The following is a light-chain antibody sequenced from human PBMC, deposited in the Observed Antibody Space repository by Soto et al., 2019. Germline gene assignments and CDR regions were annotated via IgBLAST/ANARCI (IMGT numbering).Light chain of an antibody. CDR3: QQRSKWPSGT. V-gene: IGKV3-11*01. J-gene: IGKJ1*01. Sequence: EIVLTQSPVTLSLSPGERATLSCRASQSVSSYLAWYQQKPGQAPRLLIYDASNRATGIPARFSGSGSGTDFTLTISSLEPEDFAVYYCQQRSKWPSGTFGQGTKVEIK. CDR1: QSVSSY. CDR2: DAS.